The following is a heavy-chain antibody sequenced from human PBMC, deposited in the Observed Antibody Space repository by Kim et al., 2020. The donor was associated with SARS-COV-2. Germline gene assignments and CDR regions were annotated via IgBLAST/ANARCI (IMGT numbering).Heavy chain of an antibody. D-gene: IGHD1-7*01. J-gene: IGHJ1*01. V-gene: IGHV1-69*13. Sequence: SVKVSCKASGVTFSTYAFIWVRQARGQGLEWMGIIIPMFGSTNYAQKFHGRVTISADATTSTAYMVLSSLRTDDTAMDYCAMVPNGNYHLSWGQGTLVT. CDR2: IIPMFGST. CDR1: GVTFSTYA. CDR3: AMVPNGNYHLS.